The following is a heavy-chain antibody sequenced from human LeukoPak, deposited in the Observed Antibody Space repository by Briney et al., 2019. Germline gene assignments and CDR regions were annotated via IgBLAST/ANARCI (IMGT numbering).Heavy chain of an antibody. Sequence: GESLKISCKGSGYIFTSYWINWVRQAPGQGLEWMGRINPNSGGTNYAQKFQGRVTMTRDTSISTAYMELSRLRSDDTAVYYCARDGPLEWLLYYFDYWGQGTLVTVSS. V-gene: IGHV1-2*06. J-gene: IGHJ4*02. D-gene: IGHD3-3*01. CDR2: INPNSGGT. CDR3: ARDGPLEWLLYYFDY. CDR1: GYIFTSYW.